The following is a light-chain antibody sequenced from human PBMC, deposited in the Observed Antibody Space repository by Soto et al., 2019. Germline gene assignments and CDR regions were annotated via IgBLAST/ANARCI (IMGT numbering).Light chain of an antibody. V-gene: IGKV3-20*01. J-gene: IGKJ1*01. Sequence: ELVLTQSPGTLSLSPMESATFSFRASQTISRNYLVWYQKKRGQAPRLLIYGASTRATGIPDRFTGSGSGTDFTLTITRVEPEDFAVYYCQQYGGPVPWTFGQGTKVDI. CDR2: GAS. CDR1: QTISRNY. CDR3: QQYGGPVPWT.